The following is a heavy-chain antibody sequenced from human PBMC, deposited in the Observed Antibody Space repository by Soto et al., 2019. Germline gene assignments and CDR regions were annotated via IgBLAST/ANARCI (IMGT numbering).Heavy chain of an antibody. Sequence: ESGGGLVQPGGSLRLSCAASGFTFSSYAMSWVRQAPGKGLEWVSAISGSGGSTYYADSVKGRFTISRDNSKNTLYLQMNSLRAEDTAVYYCTKDGRRGGHYGGDYWGQGTLVTVSS. V-gene: IGHV3-23*01. CDR3: TKDGRRGGHYGGDY. D-gene: IGHD4-17*01. CDR2: ISGSGGST. CDR1: GFTFSSYA. J-gene: IGHJ4*02.